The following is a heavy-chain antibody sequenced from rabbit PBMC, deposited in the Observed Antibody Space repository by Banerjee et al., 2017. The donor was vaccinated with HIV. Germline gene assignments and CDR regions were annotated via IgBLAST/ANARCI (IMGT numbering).Heavy chain of an antibody. J-gene: IGHJ6*01. D-gene: IGHD2-1*01. CDR2: IYTSSGIT. Sequence: QSLEESGGDLVKPGGTLTLTCTASGFSFSSSYWMCWVRQAPGKGLELIACIYTSSGITWYASWAKGRFTISKTSSTTVTLQMTSLTAADTATYFCARDLLAAYGDVGDNLWGPGTLVTVS. V-gene: IGHV1S40*01. CDR1: GFSFSSSYW. CDR3: ARDLLAAYGDVGDNL.